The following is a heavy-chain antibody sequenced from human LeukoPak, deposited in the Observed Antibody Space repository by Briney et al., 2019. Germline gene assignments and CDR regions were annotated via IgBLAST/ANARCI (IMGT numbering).Heavy chain of an antibody. J-gene: IGHJ5*02. CDR1: GFTFTHFG. CDR2: VRYDGDLQ. D-gene: IGHD1-1*01. CDR3: VKESLEGDT. V-gene: IGHV3-30*02. Sequence: GGSLRLXCAASGFTFTHFGMHWVRQAPGKGLDWVAFVRYDGDLQFYADSVQGRFTISRDNSKNTVDLQMNRLRIEDTAVYYCVKESLEGDTWGQGTLVTVSS.